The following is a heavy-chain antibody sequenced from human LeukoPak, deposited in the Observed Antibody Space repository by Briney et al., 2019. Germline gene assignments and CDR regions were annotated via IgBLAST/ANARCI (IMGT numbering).Heavy chain of an antibody. CDR3: ARDILLWFGEGSYMDV. CDR1: GGSISSYY. Sequence: SETLSLTCTVSGGSISSYYWSWIRQPAGKGLEWIGRIYTSGSTNYNPSLKSRVTMSVDTSKNQFSLKLSSVTAADTAVYYCARDILLWFGEGSYMDVWGKGTTVTVSS. V-gene: IGHV4-4*07. D-gene: IGHD3-10*01. J-gene: IGHJ6*03. CDR2: IYTSGST.